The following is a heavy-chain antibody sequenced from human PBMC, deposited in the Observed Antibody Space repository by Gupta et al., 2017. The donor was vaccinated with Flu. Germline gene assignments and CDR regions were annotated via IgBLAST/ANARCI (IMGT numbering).Heavy chain of an antibody. CDR3: AKEGADLTILWGYYYYGMDV. CDR1: GFTFSSYA. J-gene: IGHJ6*02. Sequence: EVQLLESGGGLVQPGGSLRLSCAASGFTFSSYAMSWVRPAPGKGLGWVSAIRGGGGRTNYADSVKGRFTISRDNSKNTLYLQMNSLRAEDTAVYYCAKEGADLTILWGYYYYGMDVWGQGTTVTVSS. CDR2: IRGGGGRT. V-gene: IGHV3-23*01. D-gene: IGHD3-3*01.